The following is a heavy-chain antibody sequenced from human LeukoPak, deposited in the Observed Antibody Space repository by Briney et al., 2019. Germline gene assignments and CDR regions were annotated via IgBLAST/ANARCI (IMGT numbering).Heavy chain of an antibody. V-gene: IGHV1-69*05. CDR3: ARDRVGYNAYDY. Sequence: SVKVSCXASGGTFSSYAISWVRQAPGQGLEWMGGIIPIFGTANYAQKFQGRVTITTDESTSTAYMELSSLRSEDTAVYYCARDRVGYNAYDYWGQGTLVTVSS. CDR1: GGTFSSYA. D-gene: IGHD5-24*01. CDR2: IIPIFGTA. J-gene: IGHJ4*02.